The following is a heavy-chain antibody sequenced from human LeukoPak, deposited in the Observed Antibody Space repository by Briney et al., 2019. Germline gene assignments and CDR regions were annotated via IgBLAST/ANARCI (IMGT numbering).Heavy chain of an antibody. CDR1: GFTFSDYY. J-gene: IGHJ4*02. CDR3: ALYDSSGYYYPLDY. V-gene: IGHV3-23*01. CDR2: ISGSGGST. D-gene: IGHD3-22*01. Sequence: GGSLRLSCAASGFTFSDYYMSWVRQAPGKGLEWVSAISGSGGSTYYADSVKGRFTISRDNSKNTLYLQMNSLRAEDTAVYYCALYDSSGYYYPLDYWGQGTLVTVSS.